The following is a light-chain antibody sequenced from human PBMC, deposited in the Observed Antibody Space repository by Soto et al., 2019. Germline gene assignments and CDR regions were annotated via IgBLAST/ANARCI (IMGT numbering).Light chain of an antibody. CDR1: QGIGVY. V-gene: IGKV1-27*01. J-gene: IGKJ4*01. CDR3: QKDNSAPLT. Sequence: DIQMTQSPSSLSASFGDRVTITCRASQGIGVYLAWFQQRPGNAPKLLIYAASTLQSGVPSRFSGSGSGTDFTLTISRLQPEDVATYSCQKDNSAPLTFGGGTKVEIK. CDR2: AAS.